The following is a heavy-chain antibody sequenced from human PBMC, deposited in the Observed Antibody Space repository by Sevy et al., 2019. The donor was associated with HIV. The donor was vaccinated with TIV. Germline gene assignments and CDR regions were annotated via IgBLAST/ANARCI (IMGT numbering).Heavy chain of an antibody. Sequence: GGSLRLSCAASGFTFSDHYMEWVRQAPGKGLEWVGRIRNKADSYTTEFAASVKGRFTISRDDSKNSLYLLMNSLKTEDTAVYYCATHAGVAAAGRVFDYWGQGTLVTVSS. D-gene: IGHD6-13*01. CDR1: GFTFSDHY. CDR3: ATHAGVAAAGRVFDY. CDR2: IRNKADSYTT. V-gene: IGHV3-72*01. J-gene: IGHJ4*02.